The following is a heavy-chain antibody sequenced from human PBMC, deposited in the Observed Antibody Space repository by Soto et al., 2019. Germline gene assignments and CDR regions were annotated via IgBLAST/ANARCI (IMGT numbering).Heavy chain of an antibody. J-gene: IGHJ4*02. V-gene: IGHV4-31*03. Sequence: QVQLQESGPGLVKPSQPLSLTCTVSGGSISSGGYYWSWIRQHPGKGLEWIGYIYYSGSTYYNPSLKSRFTISVDKSKNQFSLTLSSVTAADTAVYYCARVRGGGPCDDWGQGTLVTVSS. CDR3: ARVRGGGPCDD. CDR2: IYYSGST. D-gene: IGHD1-26*01. CDR1: GGSISSGGYY.